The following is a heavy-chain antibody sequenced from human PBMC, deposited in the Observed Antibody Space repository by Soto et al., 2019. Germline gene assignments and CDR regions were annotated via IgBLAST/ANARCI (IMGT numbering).Heavy chain of an antibody. J-gene: IGHJ4*02. CDR1: GGSFSGYY. CDR3: ARRWAAAGFDY. CDR2: INHSGST. Sequence: ETLSLTCAVYGGSFSGYYWSWIRQPPGKGLEWIGEINHSGSTNYNPSLKSRVTISVDTSKNQFSLKLSSVTAADTAVYYCARRWAAAGFDYWGQGTLVTVSS. D-gene: IGHD6-13*01. V-gene: IGHV4-34*01.